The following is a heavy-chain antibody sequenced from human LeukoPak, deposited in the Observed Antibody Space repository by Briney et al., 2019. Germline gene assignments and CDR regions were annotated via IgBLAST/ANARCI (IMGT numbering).Heavy chain of an antibody. CDR3: ASQTRYCTGGSCYSGAFDI. CDR2: IYPGDSDT. V-gene: IGHV5-51*01. CDR1: GYSFTSYW. J-gene: IGHJ3*02. D-gene: IGHD2-15*01. Sequence: GESLKISCKGSGYSFTSYWIGWVRQMPGKGLEWMGIIYPGDSDTRYSPSFQGQVTISADKSISTAYLQWSSLKASDTAMYYCASQTRYCTGGSCYSGAFDIWGQGTMVTVSS.